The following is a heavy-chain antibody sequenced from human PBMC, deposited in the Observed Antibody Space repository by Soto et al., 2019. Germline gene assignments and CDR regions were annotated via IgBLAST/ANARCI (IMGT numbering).Heavy chain of an antibody. CDR1: GYTFTSYD. V-gene: IGHV1-8*01. J-gene: IGHJ4*02. D-gene: IGHD6-19*01. CDR2: MNPNSGNA. Sequence: QVQLVQSGAEVKKPGASVKVSCKASGYTFTSYDINWVRQATGQGLEWMGWMNPNSGNAGYAQKFQGRVTMTRNTSISTAYMELSSLRSEDTAVYYCARGRKQWLVTPIDYWGQGTLVTVSS. CDR3: ARGRKQWLVTPIDY.